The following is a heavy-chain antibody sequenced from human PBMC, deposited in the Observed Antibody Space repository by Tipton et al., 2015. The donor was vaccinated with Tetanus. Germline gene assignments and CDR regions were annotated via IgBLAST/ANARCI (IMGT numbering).Heavy chain of an antibody. V-gene: IGHV5-51*01. Sequence: QLVQSGGEVKKPGESLKISCKGSGYIFNNYWIGWVRQKPGKGLEWMGIIYPGDFDTRYSPSFQGQVTISVDKSINTAYLQWSSLKASDTSMFSCARAHCTDGVCNFDFWGQGALVPVAS. J-gene: IGHJ4*02. D-gene: IGHD2-8*01. CDR1: GYIFNNYW. CDR3: ARAHCTDGVCNFDF. CDR2: IYPGDFDT.